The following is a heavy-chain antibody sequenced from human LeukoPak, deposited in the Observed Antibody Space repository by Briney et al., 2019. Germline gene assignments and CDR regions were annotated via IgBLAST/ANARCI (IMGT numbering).Heavy chain of an antibody. Sequence: GGSLRLSCAASGFTFSSYLMSWVRQAPGKGLEWVANIKEDGSEKYYVDSVKGRFTISRDNAKNSLYLQMNSLRAEDTAVYYCARDLVYYDSSGYEGGYWGQGTLVTVSS. J-gene: IGHJ4*02. CDR3: ARDLVYYDSSGYEGGY. CDR2: IKEDGSEK. D-gene: IGHD3-22*01. CDR1: GFTFSSYL. V-gene: IGHV3-7*01.